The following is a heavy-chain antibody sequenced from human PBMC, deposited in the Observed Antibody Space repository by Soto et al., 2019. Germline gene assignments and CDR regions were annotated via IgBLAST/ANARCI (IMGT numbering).Heavy chain of an antibody. D-gene: IGHD4-17*01. CDR1: GFTFSSYG. V-gene: IGHV3-30*18. CDR3: AKATVTYGSYYYYGMDV. CDR2: ISYDGSNK. Sequence: QVQLVESGGGVVQPGRSLRLSCAASGFTFSSYGMHWVRQAPGKGLEWVAVISYDGSNKYYADSVKGRFTISRDNSKNTLYLQMNSLRAEDTAVYYCAKATVTYGSYYYYGMDVWGQGTTVTVSS. J-gene: IGHJ6*02.